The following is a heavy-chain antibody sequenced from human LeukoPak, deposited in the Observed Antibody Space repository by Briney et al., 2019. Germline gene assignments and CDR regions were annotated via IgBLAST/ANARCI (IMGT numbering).Heavy chain of an antibody. Sequence: GGSLRLSCAVSGFTFRSYWISWLRQAPGKGLECVASISQDGTKQYYVDSVRGRFTISRDDAKNSVYLQMNNLRVQDTAVYYCVRRNLFDYWGQGTLVTVSS. V-gene: IGHV3-7*03. CDR2: ISQDGTKQ. CDR3: VRRNLFDY. CDR1: GFTFRSYW. J-gene: IGHJ4*02.